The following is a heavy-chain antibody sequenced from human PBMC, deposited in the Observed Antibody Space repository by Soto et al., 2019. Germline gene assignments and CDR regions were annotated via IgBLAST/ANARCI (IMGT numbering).Heavy chain of an antibody. J-gene: IGHJ4*02. CDR2: IDGSGGGT. D-gene: IGHD1-26*01. V-gene: IGHV3-23*01. Sequence: PGGSLRLSCTASAFTFNNYALSWVRQAAGKGLEWVSAIDGSGGGTYYADSVKGRFTVSRDDSKNTLYLQMNSLRAENTAVYYCAKPLYSGSRPCDYWGQGA. CDR3: AKPLYSGSRPCDY. CDR1: AFTFNNYA.